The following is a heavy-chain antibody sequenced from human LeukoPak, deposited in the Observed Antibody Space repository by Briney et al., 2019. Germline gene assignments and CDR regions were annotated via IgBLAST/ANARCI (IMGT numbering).Heavy chain of an antibody. J-gene: IGHJ4*02. V-gene: IGHV4-59*12. D-gene: IGHD3-22*01. CDR1: GGSISSYY. CDR3: ARDRYYYDSSGYYYFDY. Sequence: SETLSLTCTVSGGSISSYYWSWIRQPPGKGLEWIGYIYYSGSTNYNPSLKSRVTMSVDTSKNQFSLKLSSVTAADTAVYYCARDRYYYDSSGYYYFDYWGQGTLVTVSS. CDR2: IYYSGST.